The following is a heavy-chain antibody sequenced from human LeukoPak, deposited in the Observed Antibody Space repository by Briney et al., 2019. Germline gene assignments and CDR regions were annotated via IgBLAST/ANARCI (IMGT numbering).Heavy chain of an antibody. CDR1: GFTFSSYG. J-gene: IGHJ4*02. CDR3: ARGRVDTAMVRHFDY. CDR2: IWYDGSNK. D-gene: IGHD5-18*01. V-gene: IGHV3-33*01. Sequence: PGRSLRLSCAASGFTFSSYGVHWVRQAPGKGLEWVAVIWYDGSNKYYADSVKGRFTISRDNSKNTLYLQMNSLRAEDTAVYYCARGRVDTAMVRHFDYWGQGTLVTVSS.